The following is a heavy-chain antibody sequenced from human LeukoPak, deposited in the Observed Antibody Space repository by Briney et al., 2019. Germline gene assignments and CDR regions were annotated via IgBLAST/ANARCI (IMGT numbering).Heavy chain of an antibody. CDR3: ARDGQYCSSTSCYEFEGWFDP. V-gene: IGHV3-30*04. Sequence: GRSLRLSCVASGFTFSSYAMHWVGQAPGKGREGVAVISEDVINKYYADSVKGRFTISRDNCQNTMYLQMNSLRAEDTAVYYCARDGQYCSSTSCYEFEGWFDPWGQGTLVTVSS. CDR2: ISEDVINK. J-gene: IGHJ5*02. CDR1: GFTFSSYA. D-gene: IGHD2-2*01.